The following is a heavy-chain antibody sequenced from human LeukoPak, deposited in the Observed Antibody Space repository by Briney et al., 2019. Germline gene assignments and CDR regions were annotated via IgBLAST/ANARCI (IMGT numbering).Heavy chain of an antibody. J-gene: IGHJ4*02. CDR3: ASVRGSYFEIDY. V-gene: IGHV4-30-4*07. D-gene: IGHD1-26*01. CDR1: GGSISSGDYS. CDR2: MYYSGST. Sequence: SETLSLTCAVSGGSISSGDYSWSWIRQPPGKGLEWIGYMYYSGSTYSNLSLKSRVTISVDTSKNQFSLKLSSVTAADTAVYYCASVRGSYFEIDYWGQGTLVTVSS.